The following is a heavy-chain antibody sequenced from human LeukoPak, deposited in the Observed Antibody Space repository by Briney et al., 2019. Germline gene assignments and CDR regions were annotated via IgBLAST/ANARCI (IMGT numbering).Heavy chain of an antibody. CDR2: MYYSGNT. V-gene: IGHV4-39*02. Sequence: SETLSLTCDVSGGSISSSSYYWGWIRQPPGKGLEWIANMYYSGNTYYNLSLKSRVTISVDTSKNQFSLKLSSVSAADTAVYYCARATRQMIFGVLHVNYWGQGTLVTVSS. D-gene: IGHD3-3*01. CDR1: GGSISSSSYY. J-gene: IGHJ4*02. CDR3: ARATRQMIFGVLHVNY.